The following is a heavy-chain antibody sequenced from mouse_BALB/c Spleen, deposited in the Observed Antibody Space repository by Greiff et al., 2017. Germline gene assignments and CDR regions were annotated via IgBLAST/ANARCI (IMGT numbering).Heavy chain of an antibody. V-gene: IGHV1-7*01. CDR2: INPSTGYT. Sequence: QVQLKQSGAELAKPGASVKMSCKASGYTFTSYWMHWVKQRPGQGLEWIGYINPSTGYTEYNQKFKDKATLTADKSSSTAYMQLSSLTSEDSAVYYCARNRQGAMDYWGQGTSVTVSS. CDR3: ARNRQGAMDY. CDR1: GYTFTSYW. J-gene: IGHJ4*01. D-gene: IGHD6-1*01.